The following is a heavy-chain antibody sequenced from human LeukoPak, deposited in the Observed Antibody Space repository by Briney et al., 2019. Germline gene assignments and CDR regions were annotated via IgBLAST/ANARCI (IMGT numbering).Heavy chain of an antibody. CDR1: GFTFSSYS. J-gene: IGHJ4*02. D-gene: IGHD3-3*01. V-gene: IGHV3-48*01. CDR2: ISSSSSTI. Sequence: PGGSLRLSCAASGFTFSSYSMNWVRQAPGKGLEWVSYISSSSSTIYYADSVKGRFTISRDNAKNSLYLQMNSLRAEDTAVYYCASDFWSGTYYFDYWGQGTLVTVSS. CDR3: ASDFWSGTYYFDY.